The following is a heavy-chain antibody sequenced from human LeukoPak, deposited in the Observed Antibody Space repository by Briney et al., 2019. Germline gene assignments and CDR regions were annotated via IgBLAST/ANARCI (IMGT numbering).Heavy chain of an antibody. V-gene: IGHV4-30-2*01. CDR1: GGSISSGGYS. J-gene: IGHJ3*02. Sequence: PSQTLSLTCAVSGGSISSGGYSWSWIRQPPGKGLEWIGYIYHSGSTYYNPSLKSRVTISVDRSKNQFSLKLSSVTAADTAVYYCARDDRHDAFDIWGQGTMVTVSS. CDR2: IYHSGST. CDR3: ARDDRHDAFDI.